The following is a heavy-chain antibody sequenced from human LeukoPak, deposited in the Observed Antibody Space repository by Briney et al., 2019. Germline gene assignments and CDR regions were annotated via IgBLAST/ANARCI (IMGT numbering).Heavy chain of an antibody. D-gene: IGHD1-1*01. CDR2: ISGDSTYI. Sequence: GGSLRLSCAASGFTFASYSMNWVRQAPGKGLEWVSSISGDSTYIYNAGSVKGRFTISRDNAQASLYLQMISLRADDTAVYYCARVSGRLERQSDLDYWGQGTMVIVSS. CDR1: GFTFASYS. V-gene: IGHV3-21*01. J-gene: IGHJ4*02. CDR3: ARVSGRLERQSDLDY.